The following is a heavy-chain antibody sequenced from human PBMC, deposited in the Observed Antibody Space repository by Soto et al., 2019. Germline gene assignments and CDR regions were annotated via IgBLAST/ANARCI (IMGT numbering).Heavy chain of an antibody. Sequence: QITLKESGPTLVKPTQTLTLTCTFSGFSLTTRGVGVGWIRQPPGKALEWLALIYWDDDEGYSPSLKSRLTITNDTSKNQVVLTMTNIDPVDTATYYCAHRPRGYSYHFDYWGQGTLVTVSS. V-gene: IGHV2-5*02. CDR3: AHRPRGYSYHFDY. D-gene: IGHD5-18*01. CDR2: IYWDDDE. J-gene: IGHJ4*02. CDR1: GFSLTTRGVG.